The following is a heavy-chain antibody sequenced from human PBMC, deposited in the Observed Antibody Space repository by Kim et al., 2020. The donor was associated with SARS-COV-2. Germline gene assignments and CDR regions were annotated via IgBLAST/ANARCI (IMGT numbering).Heavy chain of an antibody. CDR3: ARAGEWLGYSSSWNWFDP. V-gene: IGHV1-69*13. CDR1: GGTFSSYA. J-gene: IGHJ5*02. CDR2: IIPIFGTA. D-gene: IGHD6-13*01. Sequence: SVKVPCKASGGTFSSYAISWVRQAPGQGLEWMGGIIPIFGTANYAQKFQGRVTITADESTSTAYMELSSLRSEDTAVYYCARAGEWLGYSSSWNWFDPWGQGTLVTVSS.